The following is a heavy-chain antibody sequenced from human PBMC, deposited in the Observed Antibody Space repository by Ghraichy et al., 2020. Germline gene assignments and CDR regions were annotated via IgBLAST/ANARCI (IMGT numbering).Heavy chain of an antibody. D-gene: IGHD6-6*01. CDR3: ARGGGTSSLDY. J-gene: IGHJ4*02. V-gene: IGHV1-3*01. CDR1: GYTFTSYT. CDR2: FNAANGNT. Sequence: ASVKVSCKASGYTFTSYTLHWVRQAPGQRPEWMGWFNAANGNTKYSQTFQGRVTITSDTSASTVASTSYMELSSLRSEDTAVYYCARGGGTSSLDYWGQGTMVTVSS.